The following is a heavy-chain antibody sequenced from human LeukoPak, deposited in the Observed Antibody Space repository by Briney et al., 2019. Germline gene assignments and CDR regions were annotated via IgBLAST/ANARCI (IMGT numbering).Heavy chain of an antibody. CDR1: GFTFSSYG. Sequence: GGSLRLSCAASGFTFSSYGMHWVRQAPGKGLEWVAVISYDGSNKYYADSVKGRFTISRDNSKNTLYLQMNSLRTEDTAVYYCAKAPLFDYWGQGTLVTVSS. CDR2: ISYDGSNK. J-gene: IGHJ4*02. V-gene: IGHV3-30*18. CDR3: AKAPLFDY.